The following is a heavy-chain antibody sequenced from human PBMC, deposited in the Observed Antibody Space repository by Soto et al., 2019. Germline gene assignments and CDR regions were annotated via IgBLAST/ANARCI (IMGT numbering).Heavy chain of an antibody. CDR2: IYYSGST. CDR3: ARRSPSDDSSGYYPYYYYGMDV. Sequence: PSETLSLTCTVSGGSISSSSYYWGWIRQPPGKGLEWIGSIYYSGSTYYNPSLKSRVTISVDTSKNQFSLKLSSVTAADTAVYYCARRSPSDDSSGYYPYYYYGMDVWGQGTTVTVSS. D-gene: IGHD3-22*01. J-gene: IGHJ6*02. V-gene: IGHV4-39*01. CDR1: GGSISSSSYY.